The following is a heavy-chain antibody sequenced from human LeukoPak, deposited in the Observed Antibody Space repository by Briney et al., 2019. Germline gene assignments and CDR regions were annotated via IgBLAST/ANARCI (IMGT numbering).Heavy chain of an antibody. D-gene: IGHD3-10*01. CDR3: ARVLLAMVRGVIPPFSFDY. Sequence: SETLSLTCTVSGGSISSYYWSWIRQTPGKGLEWIGYIYYSGSTNYNPSLKSRVTISVDTSKNQFSLKLSSVTAADTAVYYCARVLLAMVRGVIPPFSFDYWGQGTLVTVSS. CDR1: GGSISSYY. CDR2: IYYSGST. V-gene: IGHV4-59*01. J-gene: IGHJ4*02.